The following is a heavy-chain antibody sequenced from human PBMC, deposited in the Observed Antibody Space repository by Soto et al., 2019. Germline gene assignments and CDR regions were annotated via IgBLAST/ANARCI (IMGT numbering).Heavy chain of an antibody. D-gene: IGHD1-1*01. CDR3: ARDWKGAEGFDP. V-gene: IGHV1-18*01. J-gene: IGHJ5*02. CDR1: GYTFSTYG. Sequence: ASVKVSCKASGYTFSTYGFSWVRQAPGQGLEWKGWIGAQNGDTNYAQNFQGRVTMTTDTSTTTSYLELRSLTSDDTAVYFCARDWKGAEGFDPWGQGTLVTVSS. CDR2: IGAQNGDT.